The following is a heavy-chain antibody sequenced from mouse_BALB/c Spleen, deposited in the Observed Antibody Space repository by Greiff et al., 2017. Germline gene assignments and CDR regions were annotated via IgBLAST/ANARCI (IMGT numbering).Heavy chain of an antibody. CDR3: ARGIYYYGSSTSGFAY. D-gene: IGHD1-1*01. CDR1: GFTFSSYA. J-gene: IGHJ3*01. V-gene: IGHV5-9-4*01. Sequence: EVQGVESGGGLVKPGGSLKLSCAASGFTFSSYAMSWVRQSPEKRLEWVAEISSGGSYTYYPDTVTGRFTISRDNAKNTLYLEMSSLRSEDTAMYYCARGIYYYGSSTSGFAYWGQGTLVTVSA. CDR2: ISSGGSYT.